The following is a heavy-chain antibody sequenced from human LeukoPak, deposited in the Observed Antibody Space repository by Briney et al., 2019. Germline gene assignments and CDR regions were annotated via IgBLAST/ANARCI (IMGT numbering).Heavy chain of an antibody. Sequence: GGSLRLSCVASGFTVKTNSMSWVRQAPGRGLEWVSVIYTGGSTYYADSVNGRFTISRDNSKNTLYLQMTSLTAEDTAVYYCASAREYCISSECYDYFQHWGQGTLVSVSS. CDR1: GFTVKTNS. CDR2: IYTGGST. J-gene: IGHJ1*01. D-gene: IGHD2-2*01. V-gene: IGHV3-53*01. CDR3: ASAREYCISSECYDYFQH.